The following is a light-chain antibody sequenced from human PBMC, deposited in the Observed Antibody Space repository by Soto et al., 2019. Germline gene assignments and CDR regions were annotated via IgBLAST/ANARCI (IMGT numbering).Light chain of an antibody. CDR3: QQSYSLPPT. J-gene: IGKJ3*01. V-gene: IGKV1-39*01. CDR2: GAS. Sequence: DIQMTQSPSSLSASVGDRVAITCRSSQSISDYLNWYQQKPGKALKLVIYGASNLQSGVPPRFSGSGSGSEFTLTISGLQPDDFAIYFCQQSYSLPPTFGPGTKVDV. CDR1: QSISDY.